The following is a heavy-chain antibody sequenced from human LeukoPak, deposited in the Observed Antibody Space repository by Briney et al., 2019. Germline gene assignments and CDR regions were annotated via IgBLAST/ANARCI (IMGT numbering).Heavy chain of an antibody. V-gene: IGHV1-18*01. CDR2: ISAYNGNT. D-gene: IGHD1-26*01. CDR3: ARAGPSGSYTLWGYDY. J-gene: IGHJ4*02. Sequence: PGSSVKVSCKASGGTFSSYAISWVRQAPGQGLEWMGWISAYNGNTNYAQKLQGRVTMTTDTSTSTAYMELRSLRSDDTAVYYCARAGPSGSYTLWGYDYWGQGTLVTVSS. CDR1: GGTFSSYA.